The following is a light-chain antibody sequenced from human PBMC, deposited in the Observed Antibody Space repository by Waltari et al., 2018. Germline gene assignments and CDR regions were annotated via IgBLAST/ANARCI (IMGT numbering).Light chain of an antibody. V-gene: IGKV2-28*01. Sequence: IVMTQSPLSLPVTPGEPASISCRSSRSLLHSNDPNYLEWYFQKPGQSPQLLIYLDSNRASGVPDRFRGRGSGTDFTLEISRVEAEDVGIYFCMQALQTPWTFGQGTKVEIK. J-gene: IGKJ1*01. CDR1: RSLLHSNDPNY. CDR3: MQALQTPWT. CDR2: LDS.